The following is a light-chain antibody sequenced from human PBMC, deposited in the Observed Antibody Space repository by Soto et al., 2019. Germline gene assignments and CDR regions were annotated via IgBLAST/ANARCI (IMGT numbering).Light chain of an antibody. CDR3: QQYNNWPPIT. CDR1: QSVSSN. CDR2: AAS. Sequence: EIVMTQSPATLSVSPGERATLSCRASQSVSSNLAWYQQKPGQGPRLLIYAASTRATGIPARFSGSGSGTEFTLNISSLQSQDFAVYYCQQYNNWPPITFGPGTKVDIK. V-gene: IGKV3-15*01. J-gene: IGKJ3*01.